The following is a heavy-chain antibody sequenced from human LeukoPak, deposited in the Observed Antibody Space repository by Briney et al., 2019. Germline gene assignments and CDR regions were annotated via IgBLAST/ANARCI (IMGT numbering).Heavy chain of an antibody. D-gene: IGHD2-15*01. V-gene: IGHV4-39*07. CDR2: IYYSGST. Sequence: PSETLSLTCTVSGDSISSSSYYWGWIRQPPGKGLEWIGSIYYSGSTYYNPSLKSRVTISVDTSKNQFSLKLSSVTAADTAVYYCARASISLGYCSGGSCPNNWFDPWGQGTLVTVSS. J-gene: IGHJ5*02. CDR3: ARASISLGYCSGGSCPNNWFDP. CDR1: GDSISSSSYY.